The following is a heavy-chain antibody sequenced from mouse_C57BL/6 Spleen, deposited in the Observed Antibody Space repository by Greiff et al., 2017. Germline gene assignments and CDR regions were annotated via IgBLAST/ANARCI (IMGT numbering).Heavy chain of an antibody. CDR1: GYTFTDYY. Sequence: QVQLQQSGPELVKPGASVKISCKASGYTFTDYYINWVKQRPGQGLGWIGWIFPGSGSTYYNEKFKGKATLTVDKSSSTAYMLLSSLTSEDSAVYFCARSGGNDGYHGAMDYWGQGTSVTVSS. V-gene: IGHV1-75*01. CDR3: ARSGGNDGYHGAMDY. J-gene: IGHJ4*01. CDR2: IFPGSGST. D-gene: IGHD2-3*01.